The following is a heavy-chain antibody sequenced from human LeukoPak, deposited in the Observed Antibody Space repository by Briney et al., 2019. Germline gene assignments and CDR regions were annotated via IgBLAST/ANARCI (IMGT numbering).Heavy chain of an antibody. D-gene: IGHD6-13*01. CDR1: GFTFSSYS. J-gene: IGHJ4*02. V-gene: IGHV3-21*01. CDR2: ISSSSSYI. Sequence: GGSLRLSCAASGFTFSSYSMNWVRQAPGKGLEWVSSISSSSSYIYYADSVKGRFSISRDNAKNSLYLQMNSLRAEDTAVYYCARAIVAAAGTFDYWGQGTLVTVFS. CDR3: ARAIVAAAGTFDY.